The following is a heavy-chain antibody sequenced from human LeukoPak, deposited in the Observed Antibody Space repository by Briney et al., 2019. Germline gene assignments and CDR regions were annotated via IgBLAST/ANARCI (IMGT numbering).Heavy chain of an antibody. CDR2: ISYDGSNK. D-gene: IGHD2-2*01. Sequence: GGSLRLSCAASGFTFSSYAMHWVRQAPGKGLEWVAVISYDGSNKYYADSVKGRFTISRDNSKNTLYLQMNSLRAEDTAVYYCARELAGGCFPCSTSCGNWFDPWGQGTLVTVSS. V-gene: IGHV3-30-3*01. CDR3: ARELAGGCFPCSTSCGNWFDP. CDR1: GFTFSSYA. J-gene: IGHJ5*02.